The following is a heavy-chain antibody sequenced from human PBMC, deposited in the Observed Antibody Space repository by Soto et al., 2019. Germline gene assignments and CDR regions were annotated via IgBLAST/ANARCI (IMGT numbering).Heavy chain of an antibody. CDR2: IYSGGST. CDR3: ARVIGGTTVTLDY. CDR1: GFTVSSNY. Sequence: EVQLVESGGGLVQPGGSLRLSCAASGFTVSSNYMSWVRQAPGKGLEWVSVIYSGGSTYYADSVKGRFTISRDNSKNTLYLQMNSLRAEDTAVYYCARVIGGTTVTLDYWGQGTLVTVSS. J-gene: IGHJ4*02. V-gene: IGHV3-66*01. D-gene: IGHD4-17*01.